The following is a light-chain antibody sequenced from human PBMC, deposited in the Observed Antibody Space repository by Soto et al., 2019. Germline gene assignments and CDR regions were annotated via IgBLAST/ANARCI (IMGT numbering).Light chain of an antibody. Sequence: EIVMTQSPATLSVSPGERATLSCRARQSISSNLAWYQQKPGQAPRLLIYGASTRATGIPARFSGGGSGTEFTLTIRRLQSEDFAVYYCQQYNDWPPMYTFGQGTKLEIK. V-gene: IGKV3-15*01. J-gene: IGKJ2*01. CDR1: QSISSN. CDR3: QQYNDWPPMYT. CDR2: GAS.